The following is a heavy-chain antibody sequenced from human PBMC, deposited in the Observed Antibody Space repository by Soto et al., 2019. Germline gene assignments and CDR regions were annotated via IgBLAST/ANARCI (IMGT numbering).Heavy chain of an antibody. CDR3: AGVRGFYYYMDV. V-gene: IGHV3-21*01. Sequence: GGSLRFSCAASGLTFRSYSMNCVRQSPGKGLEWVSSIISSSSYIYYADSVKGRLTISRDNAKNSLDLQMNSLRAEDTAVYYCAGVRGFYYYMDVWGKGTTVTVSS. D-gene: IGHD3-10*01. J-gene: IGHJ6*03. CDR1: GLTFRSYS. CDR2: IISSSSYI.